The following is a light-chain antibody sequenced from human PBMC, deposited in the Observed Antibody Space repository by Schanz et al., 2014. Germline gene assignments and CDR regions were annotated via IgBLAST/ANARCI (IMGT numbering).Light chain of an antibody. CDR2: DAS. CDR1: QSVSRY. J-gene: IGKJ4*01. Sequence: EIVLTQSPGTLSLSPGERATLSCRASQSVSRYLAWYQQKPGQAPRLLIYDASNRATGFPARFSGSGSGTDFTLTISRLEPEDFAVYYCQQRSNWPLTFGGGTKVEIK. V-gene: IGKV3-11*01. CDR3: QQRSNWPLT.